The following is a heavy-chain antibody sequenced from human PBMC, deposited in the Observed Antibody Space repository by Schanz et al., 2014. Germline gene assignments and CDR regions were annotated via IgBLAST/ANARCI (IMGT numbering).Heavy chain of an antibody. CDR3: VRDLGGDQTDY. Sequence: VQLVESGGGVVQPGRSLRLSCAASGFTFSNHALSWVRQAPGKGLEWVSGMSWNAGSLGYGDSVKGRFTISRDNAKNSLYLQVNSLRAEDTAVYYCVRDLGGDQTDYWGQGTLVTVSS. CDR1: GFTFSNHA. CDR2: MSWNAGSL. V-gene: IGHV3-9*01. J-gene: IGHJ4*02. D-gene: IGHD4-17*01.